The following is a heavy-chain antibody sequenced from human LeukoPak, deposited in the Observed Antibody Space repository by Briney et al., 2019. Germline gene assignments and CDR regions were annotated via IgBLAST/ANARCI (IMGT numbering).Heavy chain of an antibody. CDR3: ARVASGLESSFRWFDP. D-gene: IGHD2-15*01. V-gene: IGHV3-48*03. J-gene: IGHJ5*02. CDR1: GFTFSSYE. CDR2: ISSSGSTI. Sequence: PGGSLRLSCAASGFTFSSYEMNWVRQAPGKGLEWVSYISSSGSTIYYADSVKGRFTISRDNAKNSLYLQMNSLRAEDTAVYYCARVASGLESSFRWFDPWGQGTLVTVSS.